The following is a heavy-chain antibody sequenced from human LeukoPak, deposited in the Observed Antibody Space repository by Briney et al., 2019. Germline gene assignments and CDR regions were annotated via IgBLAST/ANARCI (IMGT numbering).Heavy chain of an antibody. V-gene: IGHV3-30*02. CDR3: ARGPSGYHNT. D-gene: IGHD5-12*01. CDR2: IRSDGSNK. J-gene: IGHJ4*02. Sequence: PGGSLRLSCAASGFTFSSYGMHWVRQAPGKGLEWVAFIRSDGSNKYYADSVKGRFTISRDNSKLYLQMNSLRAEDTAVYYCARGPSGYHNTGGQGTLVTVSS. CDR1: GFTFSSYG.